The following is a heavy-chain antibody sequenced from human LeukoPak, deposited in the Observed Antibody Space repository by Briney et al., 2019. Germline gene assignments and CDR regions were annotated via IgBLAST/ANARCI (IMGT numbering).Heavy chain of an antibody. CDR2: FFPGDSDT. J-gene: IGHJ4*02. D-gene: IGHD1-1*01. CDR1: GYSFTTYW. CDR3: ARGPRGGNWNEALDY. Sequence: GESLKISRKASGYSFTTYWIGWVRQMPGKGLEWMGMFFPGDSDTRKSPSFQDQVTLSADKSITTAYLRWSSLQASDTAIYYCARGPRGGNWNEALDYWGQGTLVTVSS. V-gene: IGHV5-51*01.